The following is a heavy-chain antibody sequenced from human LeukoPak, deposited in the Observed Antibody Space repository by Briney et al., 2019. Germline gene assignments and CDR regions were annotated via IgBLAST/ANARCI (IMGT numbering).Heavy chain of an antibody. CDR1: GGSISSYY. CDR3: ASDPYCSSTSCYRPV. CDR2: IYYSGST. Sequence: PSETLSLTCTVSGGSISSYYWSWIRQPPGKGLEWIGYIYYSGSTNYNPSLKSRVTISVDTYKNQFSLKLSSVTAADTAVYYCASDPYCSSTSCYRPVWGQGTLVTVSS. J-gene: IGHJ4*02. D-gene: IGHD2-2*01. V-gene: IGHV4-59*01.